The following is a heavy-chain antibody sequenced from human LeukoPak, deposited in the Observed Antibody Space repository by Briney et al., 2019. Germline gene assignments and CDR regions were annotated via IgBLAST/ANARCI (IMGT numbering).Heavy chain of an antibody. D-gene: IGHD2-2*01. CDR1: GFTLNNSD. Sequence: GCSLRLSCVVSGFTLNNSDMSWVRQAPGTAMEWVSGISISVGTTYYAASVKGRFTISRDNSKNAVYLQLSSLRAEDTGVYYCAKEEVPNDYWGQGTLVTVSS. CDR3: AKEEVPNDY. V-gene: IGHV3-23*01. CDR2: ISISVGTT. J-gene: IGHJ4*02.